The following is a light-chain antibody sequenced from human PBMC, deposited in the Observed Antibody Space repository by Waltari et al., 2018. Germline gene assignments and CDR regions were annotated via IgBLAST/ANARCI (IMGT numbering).Light chain of an antibody. CDR1: QTLLYNSNNKNY. J-gene: IGKJ2*01. V-gene: IGKV4-1*01. CDR3: QQYYTTPYT. Sequence: DIVMTQSPDSLAVSLGERATINCKSSQTLLYNSNNKNYLAWYQQKPGQPPQLLVYWASILYSGVPDRFSGSGSGTDFTLTISSLQAEDVAVCYCQQYYTTPYTFGQGTKLEIK. CDR2: WAS.